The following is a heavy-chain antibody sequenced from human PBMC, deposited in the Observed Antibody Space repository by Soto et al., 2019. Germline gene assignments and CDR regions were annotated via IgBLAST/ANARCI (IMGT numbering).Heavy chain of an antibody. CDR2: IYYSGST. CDR3: ARGGRRSPGMDV. J-gene: IGHJ6*02. V-gene: IGHV4-31*03. CDR1: GGSISSGGYY. Sequence: QVQLQESGPGLVKPSQTLSLTCTVSGGSISSGGYYWSWIRQHPGKGLEWIGYIYYSGSTYYNPSPKSRVXLXVXXSKNQFSLKLSAVTAADTAVYYCARGGRRSPGMDVWGQGTTVTVSS.